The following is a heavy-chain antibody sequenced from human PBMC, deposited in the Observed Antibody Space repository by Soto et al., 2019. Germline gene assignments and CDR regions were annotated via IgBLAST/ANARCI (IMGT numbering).Heavy chain of an antibody. V-gene: IGHV4-30-4*01. CDR2: IYYSGST. Sequence: TLSLTCPVSGGSISSGDYYWSWIRQPPGKGLEWIGYIYYSGSTYYNPSLKSRVTISVDTSKNQFSLKLSSVTAADTAVYYCARAAAGRWFDPWGQGTLVTVSS. D-gene: IGHD6-13*01. CDR3: ARAAAGRWFDP. J-gene: IGHJ5*02. CDR1: GGSISSGDYY.